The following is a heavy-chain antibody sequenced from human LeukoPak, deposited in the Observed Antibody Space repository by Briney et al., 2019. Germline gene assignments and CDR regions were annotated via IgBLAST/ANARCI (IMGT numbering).Heavy chain of an antibody. V-gene: IGHV4-38-2*02. D-gene: IGHD3-16*01. Sequence: SETLSLTCTVSGYSISSGYYWGWIRQPPGKGLEWIGSIYHSGSTYYNPSLKSRVTISVDTSKNQFSLKLSSVTAADTAVYYCARESLQYVEGYFDYWGQGTLVTVSS. CDR1: GYSISSGYY. J-gene: IGHJ4*02. CDR2: IYHSGST. CDR3: ARESLQYVEGYFDY.